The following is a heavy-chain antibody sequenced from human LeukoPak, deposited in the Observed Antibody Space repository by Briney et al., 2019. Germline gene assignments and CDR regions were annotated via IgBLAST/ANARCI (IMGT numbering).Heavy chain of an antibody. J-gene: IGHJ5*02. CDR3: ARDLAVAGTGWFDP. CDR1: GYTFTGYY. V-gene: IGHV1-2*02. Sequence: RASVKVSCKASGYTFTGYYMHWVRQAPGQGLEWMGWINPNSGGTNYAQKFQGRVTMTRDTSISTAYMELSRLRSDDTAVYYCARDLAVAGTGWFDPWGQGTLVTVSS. D-gene: IGHD6-19*01. CDR2: INPNSGGT.